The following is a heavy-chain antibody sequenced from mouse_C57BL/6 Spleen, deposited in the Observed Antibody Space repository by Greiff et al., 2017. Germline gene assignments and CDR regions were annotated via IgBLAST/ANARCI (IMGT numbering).Heavy chain of an antibody. J-gene: IGHJ4*01. CDR1: GFSLTSYG. CDR2: IWSGGGT. Sequence: VQLQQSGPGLVQPSQSLSITCTVSGFSLTSYGVHWVRQSPGKGLEWLGVIWSGGGTDYNAAFISRLSISKDNSKSQVFFKMNSLQADDTAIYYCARNALYYDYLYYYAMDYWGQGTSVTVSS. CDR3: ARNALYYDYLYYYAMDY. V-gene: IGHV2-2*01. D-gene: IGHD2-4*01.